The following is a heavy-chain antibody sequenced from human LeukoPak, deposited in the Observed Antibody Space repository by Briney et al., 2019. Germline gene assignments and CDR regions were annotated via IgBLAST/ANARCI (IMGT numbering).Heavy chain of an antibody. J-gene: IGHJ6*03. V-gene: IGHV4-59*01. CDR3: ARTTEGYAGGPGYSYYYYMDV. CDR2: IYYSGST. CDR1: GGSIRSYY. D-gene: IGHD5-12*01. Sequence: PSETLSLTCTVSGGSIRSYYWSWVRQPPGKGLEWVGYIYYSGSTNYNPSLKSRVTISVDTSKNQVSLKLRSVTAADTAVYYCARTTEGYAGGPGYSYYYYMDVWGKGTTVTISS.